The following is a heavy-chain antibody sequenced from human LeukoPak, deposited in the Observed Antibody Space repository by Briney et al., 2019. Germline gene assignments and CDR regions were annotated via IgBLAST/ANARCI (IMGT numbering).Heavy chain of an antibody. D-gene: IGHD3-22*01. CDR3: VKMGTYYYDSSGSDY. V-gene: IGHV3-64*05. Sequence: PGGSLRLSCSASGFTFSSYAMHWVRQAPGKGLEYVSAINTNGRTTYYSASVKGTFTISRHNSKNTLYFQMRSLRAEETAVYYCVKMGTYYYDSSGSDYWGQGTLVTVSS. CDR2: INTNGRTT. CDR1: GFTFSSYA. J-gene: IGHJ4*02.